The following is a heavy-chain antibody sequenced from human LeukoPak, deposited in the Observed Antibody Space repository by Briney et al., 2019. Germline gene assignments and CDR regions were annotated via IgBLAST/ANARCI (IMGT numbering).Heavy chain of an antibody. CDR3: ARSSGYCSGGSCYRDY. CDR1: GFTFSTYW. V-gene: IGHV3-7*05. CDR2: TKQDGSEK. J-gene: IGHJ4*02. D-gene: IGHD2-15*01. Sequence: GGSLRLSCAASGFTFSTYWMSWVRQAPGKGLEWVANTKQDGSEKYYVDSVKGRFTISRDNAKNSLYLQMNSLRAEDTAVYYCARSSGYCSGGSCYRDYWGQGTLVTVSS.